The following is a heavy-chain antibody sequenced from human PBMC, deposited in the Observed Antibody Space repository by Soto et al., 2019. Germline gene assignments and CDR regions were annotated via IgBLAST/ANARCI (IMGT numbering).Heavy chain of an antibody. CDR3: AMGGDYYDSSGYPQGFDY. CDR1: GASISSGGYY. D-gene: IGHD3-22*01. V-gene: IGHV4-31*03. Sequence: QVQLQESGPGLVKPSQTLSLTCTVSGASISSGGYYWSWIRQHPGKGLEWIGYIDYSGSTYYNPSLKSRVTISVDTSKNQFSLKLSSVTAADTGVYYCAMGGDYYDSSGYPQGFDYWGQGTLVTVSS. J-gene: IGHJ4*02. CDR2: IDYSGST.